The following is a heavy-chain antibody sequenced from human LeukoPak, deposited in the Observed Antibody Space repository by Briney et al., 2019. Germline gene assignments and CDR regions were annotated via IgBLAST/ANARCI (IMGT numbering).Heavy chain of an antibody. D-gene: IGHD5-24*01. CDR3: AKGWLQSYFDS. CDR2: ISGSGDST. J-gene: IGHJ4*02. Sequence: GGSLRLSCAASGFTFSNYAMNWVRQAPGKGLEWVSTISGSGDSTYYTDSVKGRFTISRDNSKNTLYLQMNSLRAEDTAVYYCAKGWLQSYFDSWGQGTLVTVSS. CDR1: GFTFSNYA. V-gene: IGHV3-23*01.